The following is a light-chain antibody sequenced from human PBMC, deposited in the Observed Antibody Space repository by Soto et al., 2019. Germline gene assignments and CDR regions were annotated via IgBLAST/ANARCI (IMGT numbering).Light chain of an antibody. J-gene: IGKJ2*01. CDR2: AAS. CDR3: LQYYSYLMYT. CDR1: QGISSY. V-gene: IGKV1-8*01. Sequence: AIRMTQSPSSLSASTGDRVTITCRASQGISSYLAWYQQKPGKAPKRLIYAASTVQSGVPSRFSGSGSAADFTLTIRCLQSEDFATYYCLQYYSYLMYTFGQGTKLDI.